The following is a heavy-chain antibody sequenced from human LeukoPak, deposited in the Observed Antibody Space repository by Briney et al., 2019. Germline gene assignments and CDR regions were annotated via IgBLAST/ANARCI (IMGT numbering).Heavy chain of an antibody. CDR3: ARGQYYYDSSGYYPRSAFDI. CDR1: GGSISNYY. D-gene: IGHD3-22*01. V-gene: IGHV4-59*12. J-gene: IGHJ3*02. Sequence: SETLSLTCTVSGGSISNYYWTWIRQPPGKGLEWIGFISYSGNTNYNPSLKSRVTISVDTSKNQFSLKLSSVTAADTAVYYCARGQYYYDSSGYYPRSAFDIWGQGTMVTVSS. CDR2: ISYSGNT.